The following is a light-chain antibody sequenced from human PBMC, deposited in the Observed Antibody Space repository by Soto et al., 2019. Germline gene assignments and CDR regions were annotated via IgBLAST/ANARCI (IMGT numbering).Light chain of an antibody. CDR2: GAS. J-gene: IGKJ3*01. Sequence: EIVMTQSPATLSVSPGERATLSCRASQSVSTDLAWYQQKPGQAPRRLIYGASTRATGIPARFSGSGSGTEFPLTINSLQSEDLAVYYCHQYNDWPRFTFGPGTKVDIK. CDR3: HQYNDWPRFT. V-gene: IGKV3-15*01. CDR1: QSVSTD.